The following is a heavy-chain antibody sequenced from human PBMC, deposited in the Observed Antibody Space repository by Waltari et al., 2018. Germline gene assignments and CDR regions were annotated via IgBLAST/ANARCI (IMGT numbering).Heavy chain of an antibody. J-gene: IGHJ3*01. CDR1: GASITRTTHY. CDR2: ISYNGAT. D-gene: IGHD5-12*01. V-gene: IGHV4-39*02. CDR3: ATYIGASVGTAAFDV. Sequence: QLQLQESGPGLVKPSETLSLTCSVSGASITRTTHYWGWIRQPPGQGLEWIATISYNGATYSSPSLRGQVTVSRDTSMNYVSLKLGSVTAADTAVYYCATYIGASVGTAAFDVWGQGTMVTVSS.